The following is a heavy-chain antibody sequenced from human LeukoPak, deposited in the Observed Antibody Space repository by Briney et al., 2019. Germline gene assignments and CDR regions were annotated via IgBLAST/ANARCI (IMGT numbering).Heavy chain of an antibody. Sequence: SVKVSCKASGGTFSSYAISWVRQAPGQGLEWMGRIIPILGIANYAQKFQGRVTITADKSTSTAYMELSSLRSEDTAVYYCATAPDSSGYYRYWGQGTLVTVSS. CDR3: ATAPDSSGYYRY. J-gene: IGHJ4*02. CDR2: IIPILGIA. V-gene: IGHV1-69*04. CDR1: GGTFSSYA. D-gene: IGHD3-22*01.